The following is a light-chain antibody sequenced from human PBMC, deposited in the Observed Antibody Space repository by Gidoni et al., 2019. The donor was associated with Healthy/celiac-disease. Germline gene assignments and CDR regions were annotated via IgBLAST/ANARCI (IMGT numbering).Light chain of an antibody. J-gene: IGKJ1*01. Sequence: DIQMTQSPSTLSASVGDRVTITCRASQSISSWLAWYQQKPGKAPKLLIYKASSLESWVPSRFSGSGSGTEFTLTISSLQPYDFATYYCQQYNSYPRTFGQGTKVEIK. CDR3: QQYNSYPRT. CDR1: QSISSW. CDR2: KAS. V-gene: IGKV1-5*03.